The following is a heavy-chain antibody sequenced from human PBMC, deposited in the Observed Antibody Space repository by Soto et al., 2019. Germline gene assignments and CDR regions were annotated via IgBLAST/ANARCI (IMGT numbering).Heavy chain of an antibody. Sequence: GASVKISCKASGYTFTSYGISWVRQAPGQGLEWMGWVSAYNGNTNYAQKPQGRVTMTTDTSTSTAYMELRSLRSEDTAVYYWTRDQHPITRVLVVIKRADVLDIWGQGTMV. V-gene: IGHV1-18*01. J-gene: IGHJ3*02. CDR2: VSAYNGNT. CDR1: GYTFTSYG. CDR3: TRDQHPITRVLVVIKRADVLDI. D-gene: IGHD3-22*01.